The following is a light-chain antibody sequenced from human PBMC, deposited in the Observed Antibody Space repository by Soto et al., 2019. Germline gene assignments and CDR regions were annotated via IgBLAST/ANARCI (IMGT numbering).Light chain of an antibody. V-gene: IGLV2-14*01. Sequence: QSALAQPASVSGSLGQSITISCTGTGTDFGGRTYVSWYQQPPGRAPKPILYEASNRPSGISNRFSGSKSGNTASLTISGLQAEDVADYYCSSYVDVVTLEVFGPGTKVTVL. CDR3: SSYVDVVTLEV. J-gene: IGLJ1*01. CDR1: GTDFGGRTY. CDR2: EAS.